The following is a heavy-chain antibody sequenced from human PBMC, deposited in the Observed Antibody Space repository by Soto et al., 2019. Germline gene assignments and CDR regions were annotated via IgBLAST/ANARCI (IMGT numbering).Heavy chain of an antibody. CDR2: ISAYNGKT. CDR1: GYSFPNFG. D-gene: IGHD4-17*01. V-gene: IGHV1-18*01. Sequence: QVQLVQSGAEVKKPGASVKVSCKASGYSFPNFGIHWVRQAPGQGLEWMAWISAYNGKTHYAQKVQGRVTVTTDTSTSTAYMELRRLRSDDTAVYYCARRYGDPSSAAGFDYWGQGTLVTVSS. J-gene: IGHJ4*02. CDR3: ARRYGDPSSAAGFDY.